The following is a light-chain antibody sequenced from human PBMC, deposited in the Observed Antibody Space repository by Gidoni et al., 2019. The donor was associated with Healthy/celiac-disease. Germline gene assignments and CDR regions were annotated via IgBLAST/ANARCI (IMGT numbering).Light chain of an antibody. CDR3: CSYAGSSTSLYV. Sequence: QSALTQPPSVSGSPGPSITLSCTGTSSDVGSYNLVSWYQQHPGKAPKLMIYEGSKRPSGVSNRFSGSKSGNTASLTISGLQAEDEADYYCCSYAGSSTSLYVFGTGTKVTVL. J-gene: IGLJ1*01. CDR1: SSDVGSYNL. V-gene: IGLV2-23*01. CDR2: EGS.